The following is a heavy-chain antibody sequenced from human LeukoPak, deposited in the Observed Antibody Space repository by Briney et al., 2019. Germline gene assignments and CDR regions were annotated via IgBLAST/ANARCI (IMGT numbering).Heavy chain of an antibody. CDR2: ISYDGSNK. J-gene: IGHJ3*02. Sequence: PGRSLRLSCAASGFTFSSYAMHWVRQAPGKGLEWVAVISYDGSNKYYADSVKGRFTISRDNAKNTLYLHMNSLRGEDTAVYYCARFYGGSAFDIWGQGTMVTVSS. D-gene: IGHD3-16*01. V-gene: IGHV3-30-3*01. CDR3: ARFYGGSAFDI. CDR1: GFTFSSYA.